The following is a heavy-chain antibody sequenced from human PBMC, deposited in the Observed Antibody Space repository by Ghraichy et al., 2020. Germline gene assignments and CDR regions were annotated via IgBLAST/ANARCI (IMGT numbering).Heavy chain of an antibody. J-gene: IGHJ6*03. D-gene: IGHD3-10*01. V-gene: IGHV3-48*02. CDR1: GFIFSTQS. CDR3: ARAWGHYDSGLGRWYHYMDV. CDR2: IISSGNTV. Sequence: GGSLRLSCAASGFIFSTQSMNWFRQAPGKGLEWVSYIISSGNTVYYADSVKGRFTISRDNAKNSLYLQMNSLRDEDTAVYYCARAWGHYDSGLGRWYHYMDVWGIGTTVTVSS.